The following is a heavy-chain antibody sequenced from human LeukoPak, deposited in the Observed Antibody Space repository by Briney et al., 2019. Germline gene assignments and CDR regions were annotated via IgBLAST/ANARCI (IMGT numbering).Heavy chain of an antibody. CDR3: TTGWLSPDTDDAFDI. CDR1: GFTFSNAW. Sequence: PGGSLRLSCAASGFTFSNAWMNWVRQAPGKGLEWVGRIKSKTEGGTTDYAAPVKGRFTISRDDSKNTLYLQMNSLKTEDTAVYYCTTGWLSPDTDDAFDIWGQGTMVTVSS. D-gene: IGHD5-24*01. J-gene: IGHJ3*02. V-gene: IGHV3-15*07. CDR2: IKSKTEGGTT.